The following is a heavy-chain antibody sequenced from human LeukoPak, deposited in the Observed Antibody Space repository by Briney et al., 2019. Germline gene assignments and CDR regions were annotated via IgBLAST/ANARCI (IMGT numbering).Heavy chain of an antibody. CDR2: IYIGGST. CDR3: ARDGSGSYTNWYFDL. V-gene: IGHV3-53*01. CDR1: GFIVSSNY. J-gene: IGHJ2*01. Sequence: GGSLRLSCAASGFIVSSNYMSWVRQAPGKGLEWVSVIYIGGSTYYADSVKGRFTISRDNAKNSLYLQMNSLRAEDTAMYYCARDGSGSYTNWYFDLWGRGTVVTVSS. D-gene: IGHD3-10*01.